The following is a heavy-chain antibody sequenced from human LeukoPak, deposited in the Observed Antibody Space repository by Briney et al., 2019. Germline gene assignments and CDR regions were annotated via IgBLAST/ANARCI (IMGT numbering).Heavy chain of an antibody. J-gene: IGHJ4*02. V-gene: IGHV3-49*03. CDR1: GFTFGDYV. Sequence: GGSLRLSCTASGFTFGDYVMSWFRQAPGKGLEWIGFIRSKYYGGTTENAASVKGRFTISRDDSKSIAYLQMNSLKTEDTAVYYCSRGRGWVVVTSYYFDYWGQGTLVTVSS. CDR2: IRSKYYGGTT. CDR3: SRGRGWVVVTSYYFDY. D-gene: IGHD3-22*01.